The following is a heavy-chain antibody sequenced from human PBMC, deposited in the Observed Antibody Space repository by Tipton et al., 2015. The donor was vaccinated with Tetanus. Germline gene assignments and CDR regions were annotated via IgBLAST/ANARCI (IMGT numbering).Heavy chain of an antibody. CDR3: ARGLTVWAYFDS. J-gene: IGHJ4*02. D-gene: IGHD1-26*01. CDR1: GDSVTSGGSS. V-gene: IGHV4-31*03. CDR2: IYYSGNS. Sequence: LRLSCSVSGDSVTSGGSSWSWIRQRPGEGPEWVGYIYYSGNSYYNPSLQSRASISLDPAKNEFSLILTSVTAADSAVYFCARGLTVWAYFDSWGQGTLVTVSS.